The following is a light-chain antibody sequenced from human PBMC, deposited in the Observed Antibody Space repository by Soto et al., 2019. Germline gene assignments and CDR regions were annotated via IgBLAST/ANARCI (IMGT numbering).Light chain of an antibody. V-gene: IGKV3-11*01. Sequence: DIVLTQSPSTLSLSPGERATLSCRASQSVRSYLAWYQQKPGQAPRRLIYAASNRATGIPARFSGSGSGTDFTLTISSLEPEDFAVYYCQQRSNWPPVYTFGQGTKLEIK. CDR2: AAS. CDR3: QQRSNWPPVYT. CDR1: QSVRSY. J-gene: IGKJ2*01.